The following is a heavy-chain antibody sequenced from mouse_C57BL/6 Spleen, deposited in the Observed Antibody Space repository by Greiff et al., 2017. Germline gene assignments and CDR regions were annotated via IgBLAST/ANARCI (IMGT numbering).Heavy chain of an antibody. CDR2: IDPSDSYT. CDR3: ERRVYYYGSSGYYFDY. D-gene: IGHD1-1*01. CDR1: GYTFTSYW. J-gene: IGHJ2*01. V-gene: IGHV1-59*01. Sequence: VQLQQPGAELVRPGTSVKLSCKASGYTFTSYWMHWVKQRPGQGLEWIGVIDPSDSYTNYNQKFKGKATLTVYTSSSTAYMQLSSLTSEDSAVYYCERRVYYYGSSGYYFDYWGQGTTLTVSS.